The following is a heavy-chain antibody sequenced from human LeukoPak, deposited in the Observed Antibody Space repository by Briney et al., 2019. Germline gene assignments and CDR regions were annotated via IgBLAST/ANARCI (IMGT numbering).Heavy chain of an antibody. CDR3: ARGPALSIVVVPEGNFDY. CDR2: IYYSGST. D-gene: IGHD2-2*01. V-gene: IGHV4-39*01. J-gene: IGHJ4*02. CDR1: GGSISSGDYY. Sequence: SQTLSLTCTVSGGSISSGDYYWGWIRQPPGKGLEWIGSIYYSGSTYYNPSLKSRVTISVDTSKNQFSLKLSSVTAADTAVYYCARGPALSIVVVPEGNFDYWGQGTLVTVSS.